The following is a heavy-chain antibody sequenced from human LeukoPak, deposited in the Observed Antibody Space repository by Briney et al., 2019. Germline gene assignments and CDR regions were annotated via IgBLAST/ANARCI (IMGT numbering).Heavy chain of an antibody. CDR1: GFTFSSYA. V-gene: IGHV3-30-3*02. D-gene: IGHD1-26*01. CDR3: AKPVGATPWDFDY. J-gene: IGHJ4*02. Sequence: GGSLRLSCAASGFTFSSYAMHWVRQAPGKGLEWVAVISYDGSNKYYADSVKGRFTISRDNSKNTLYLQMNSLRAEDTAVYYCAKPVGATPWDFDYWGQGTLATVSS. CDR2: ISYDGSNK.